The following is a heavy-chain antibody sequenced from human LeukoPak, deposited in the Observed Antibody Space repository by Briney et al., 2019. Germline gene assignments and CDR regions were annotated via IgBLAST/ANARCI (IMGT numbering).Heavy chain of an antibody. V-gene: IGHV4-61*02. J-gene: IGHJ3*02. CDR2: IYTSGST. D-gene: IGHD6-6*01. Sequence: SQTLSLTCTVSGGSISSGSYYWSWIRQPAGKGLEWIGRIYTSGSTNYNPSLKSRVTISVDTSKNQFSLKLSSVTAADTAVYYCAREPRSIAARRGAFDIWGQGTMVTVSS. CDR3: AREPRSIAARRGAFDI. CDR1: GGSISSGSYY.